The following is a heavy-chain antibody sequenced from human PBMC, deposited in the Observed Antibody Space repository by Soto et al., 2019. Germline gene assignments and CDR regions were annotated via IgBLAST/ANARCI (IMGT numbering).Heavy chain of an antibody. Sequence: VQLVESGGGLVQPGGSLRLSCAASGFTVSSNYMNWVRQAPGKGLEWLSVLYSGAGTYYADSVKDRFTISRDNSNNTLYLQLNSLRAEDTAIYYCARECGGDCSNAFDLWGQGTMVTVSP. CDR2: LYSGAGT. D-gene: IGHD2-21*01. CDR3: ARECGGDCSNAFDL. J-gene: IGHJ3*01. V-gene: IGHV3-66*01. CDR1: GFTVSSNY.